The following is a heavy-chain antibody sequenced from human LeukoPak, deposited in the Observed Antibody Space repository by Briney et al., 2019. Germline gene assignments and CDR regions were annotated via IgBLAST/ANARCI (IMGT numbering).Heavy chain of an antibody. D-gene: IGHD3-16*02. CDR1: GFTFSSYR. V-gene: IGHV3-48*02. CDR2: ISSSMSTK. Sequence: HPGGSLRLSCAASGFTFSSYRMNWVRQAPGKGLEWVSFISSSMSTKYYADSVKGRFTISRDNAKNSLYLQMNSLRDEDTAVYYCAKESLIKYYFDYWGQGTLVTVSP. J-gene: IGHJ4*02. CDR3: AKESLIKYYFDY.